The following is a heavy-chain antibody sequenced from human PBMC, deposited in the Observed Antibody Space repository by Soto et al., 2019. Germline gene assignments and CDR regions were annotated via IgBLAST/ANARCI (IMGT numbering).Heavy chain of an antibody. CDR2: IGGSGGTT. CDR3: AKDYGDSEAFDY. D-gene: IGHD4-17*01. J-gene: IGHJ4*02. CDR1: GFTFSSYA. V-gene: IGHV3-23*01. Sequence: GGSLRLSCAASGFTFSSYAMSWVRQAPGKGLEWVSAIGGSGGTTYYADSVKGRFTISRDNSKNTLYLQMNSLRAEDTAVYYCAKDYGDSEAFDYWGQGTLVTVSS.